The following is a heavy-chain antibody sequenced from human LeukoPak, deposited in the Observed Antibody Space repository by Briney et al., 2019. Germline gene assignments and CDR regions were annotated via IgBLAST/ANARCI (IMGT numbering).Heavy chain of an antibody. CDR1: GFTFSSYS. J-gene: IGHJ4*02. Sequence: PGGSLRLSCVASGFTFSSYSMSWVRQAPGKGLEWVSYIDTSSSTIYYADSVKGRFTVSRDNAKNSLYLQMKSLRAEDTTVYYCARVRDFWSGYDFDYWGQGTLVTVSS. V-gene: IGHV3-48*04. CDR2: IDTSSSTI. D-gene: IGHD3-3*01. CDR3: ARVRDFWSGYDFDY.